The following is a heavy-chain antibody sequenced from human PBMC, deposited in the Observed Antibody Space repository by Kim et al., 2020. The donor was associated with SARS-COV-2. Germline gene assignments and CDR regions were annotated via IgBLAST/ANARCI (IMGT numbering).Heavy chain of an antibody. Sequence: SETLSLTCSVSGDSISRSSYYWGWIRQPPGKGLEWIGTINIGSRDVYSPSLMSRVTFSVDTSKNQLSLKLFSVNAADTAIYYCARRLTLDAFDVWGQGTAVTVSA. V-gene: IGHV4-39*01. CDR1: GDSISRSSYY. CDR2: INIGSRD. CDR3: ARRLTLDAFDV. D-gene: IGHD2-21*02. J-gene: IGHJ3*01.